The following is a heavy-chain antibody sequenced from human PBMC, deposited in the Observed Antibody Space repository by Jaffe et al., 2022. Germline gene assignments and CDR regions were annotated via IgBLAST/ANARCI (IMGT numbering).Heavy chain of an antibody. CDR3: ARDFGRRFCSGGSCYSEGYHWFDP. Sequence: QVQLVQSGAEVKKPGSSVKVSCKASGGTFSSYAISWVRQAPGQGLEWMGGIIPIFGTANYAQKFQGRVTITADESTSTAYMELSSLRSEDTAVYYCARDFGRRFCSGGSCYSEGYHWFDPWGQGTLVTVSS. J-gene: IGHJ5*02. CDR2: IIPIFGTA. D-gene: IGHD2-15*01. V-gene: IGHV1-69*01. CDR1: GGTFSSYA.